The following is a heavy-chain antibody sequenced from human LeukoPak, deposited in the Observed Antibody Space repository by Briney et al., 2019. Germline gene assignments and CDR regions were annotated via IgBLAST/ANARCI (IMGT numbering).Heavy chain of an antibody. D-gene: IGHD2-2*01. CDR2: MNPNSGNT. V-gene: IGHV1-8*01. CDR3: ARVVTPRYCSSTTCYWKGWFDP. J-gene: IGHJ5*02. Sequence: ASVKVSCKASGYTFTSYDINWVRQATGQGLEWMGWMNPNSGNTGYAQKFQGRVTMTRSTSISTAYMELSSLRSEDTAVYYCARVVTPRYCSSTTCYWKGWFDPWGQGTLVTVSS. CDR1: GYTFTSYD.